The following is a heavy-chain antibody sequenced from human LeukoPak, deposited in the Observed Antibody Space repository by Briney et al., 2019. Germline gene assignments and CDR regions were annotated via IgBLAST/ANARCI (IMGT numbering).Heavy chain of an antibody. Sequence: PGGSLRLSCAASGFTFNSYAMSWVRQAPGKGLEWVSAISGSGGSTYYADSVKGRFTISRDNSKNTLYLQMNSLRAEDPAVYYCAKPSSRVGSGRSNYLGVWGKGTTATVSS. CDR1: GFTFNSYA. CDR3: AKPSSRVGSGRSNYLGV. CDR2: ISGSGGST. D-gene: IGHD6-19*01. V-gene: IGHV3-23*01. J-gene: IGHJ6*03.